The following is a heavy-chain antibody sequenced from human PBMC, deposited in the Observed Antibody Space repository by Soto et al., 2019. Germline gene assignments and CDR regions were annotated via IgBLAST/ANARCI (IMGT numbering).Heavy chain of an antibody. V-gene: IGHV4-30-2*01. CDR1: GGSISSGGYS. D-gene: IGHD4-17*01. J-gene: IGHJ3*02. CDR3: AREGVTTVVTGGAFDI. CDR2: IYHSGST. Sequence: QLQLQESGSGLVKPSQTLSLTCAVSGGSISSGGYSWSWIRQPPGKGLEWIGYIYHSGSTYYNPSLKSRVTISVDRSKNQFSLKLSSVTAADTAVDYYAREGVTTVVTGGAFDIWGQGTMVTVSS.